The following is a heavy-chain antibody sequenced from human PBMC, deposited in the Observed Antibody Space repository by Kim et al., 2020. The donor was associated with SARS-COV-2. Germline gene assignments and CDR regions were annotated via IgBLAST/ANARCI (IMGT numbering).Heavy chain of an antibody. D-gene: IGHD3-22*01. V-gene: IGHV3-30*02. Sequence: ADSVKGRVNISRDNSKNTLYLQMNSLRAEDTAVYYCAKTGDYDSRSGSDYWGQGTLVTVSS. CDR3: AKTGDYDSRSGSDY. J-gene: IGHJ4*02.